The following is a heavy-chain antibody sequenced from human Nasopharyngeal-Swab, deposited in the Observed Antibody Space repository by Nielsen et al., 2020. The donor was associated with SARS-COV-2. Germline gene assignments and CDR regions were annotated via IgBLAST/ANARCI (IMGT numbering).Heavy chain of an antibody. CDR2: SYYSGST. Sequence: SETLSLTCTVSGGSISSYYWSWIRQPPGKGLEWIGYSYYSGSTNYNPSLKSRVTISVDTSKNQFSLKLSSVIAADTAVYYCARGSLGIFGVVRSMGDWGQGTLVTVSS. V-gene: IGHV4-59*08. J-gene: IGHJ4*02. CDR1: GGSISSYY. CDR3: ARGSLGIFGVVRSMGD. D-gene: IGHD3-3*01.